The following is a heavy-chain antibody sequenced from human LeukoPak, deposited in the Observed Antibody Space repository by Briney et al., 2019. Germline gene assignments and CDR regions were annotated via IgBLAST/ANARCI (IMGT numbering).Heavy chain of an antibody. J-gene: IGHJ6*02. V-gene: IGHV3-30-3*01. Sequence: GGSLRLSCSVSGFTFSTYVMHWVRQAPGKGLEWVAVISYDGSNKYYADSVKGRFTISRDNSKNTLYLQMNSLRAEDTAVYYCARDRALQWLAPEGYGMDVWGQGTTVTVSS. CDR3: ARDRALQWLAPEGYGMDV. CDR2: ISYDGSNK. D-gene: IGHD6-19*01. CDR1: GFTFSTYV.